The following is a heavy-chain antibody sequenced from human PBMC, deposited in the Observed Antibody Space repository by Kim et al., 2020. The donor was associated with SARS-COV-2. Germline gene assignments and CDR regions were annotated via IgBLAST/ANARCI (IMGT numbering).Heavy chain of an antibody. V-gene: IGHV3-9*01. CDR1: GFTFDDYA. D-gene: IGHD3-22*01. CDR2: ISWNSGSI. Sequence: GGSLRLSCAASGFTFDDYAMHWVRQAPGKGLEWVSGISWNSGSIGYADSVKGRFTISRDNAKNSLYLQMNSLRAEDTALYYCAKDTAPYYYDSSGYVFDYWGQGTLVTVSS. CDR3: AKDTAPYYYDSSGYVFDY. J-gene: IGHJ4*02.